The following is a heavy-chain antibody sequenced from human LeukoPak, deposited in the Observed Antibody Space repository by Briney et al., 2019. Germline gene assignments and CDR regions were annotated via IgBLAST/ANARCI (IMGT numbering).Heavy chain of an antibody. CDR2: IYYSGST. V-gene: IGHV4-31*03. Sequence: PSETLSLTCTVSGGSISSGGYYWSWIRQHPGKGLEWIGYIYYSGSTYYNPSLKSRVTISVDTSKNQSSLKLSSVTAADTAVYYCARAPVFGYSYGYTGRYYFDYWGQGTLVTVSS. CDR1: GGSISSGGYY. CDR3: ARAPVFGYSYGYTGRYYFDY. D-gene: IGHD5-18*01. J-gene: IGHJ4*02.